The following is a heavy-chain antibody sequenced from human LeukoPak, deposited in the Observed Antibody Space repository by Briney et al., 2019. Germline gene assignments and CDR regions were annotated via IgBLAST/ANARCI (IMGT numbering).Heavy chain of an antibody. D-gene: IGHD6-13*01. V-gene: IGHV3-48*01. CDR1: GFTFSSYS. CDR2: ISSSSSTI. J-gene: IGHJ4*02. Sequence: RGSLRLSCAASGFTFSSYSMNWVRQAPGKGLEWVSYISSSSSTIYYADSVKGRFTISRDNAKNSLYLQMNSLRAEDTAVYYCARDLKRQLATGYFDYWGQGTLVTVSS. CDR3: ARDLKRQLATGYFDY.